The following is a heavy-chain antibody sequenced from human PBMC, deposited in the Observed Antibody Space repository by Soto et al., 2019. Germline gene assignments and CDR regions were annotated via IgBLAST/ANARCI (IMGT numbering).Heavy chain of an antibody. CDR1: GGSISSGGYY. J-gene: IGHJ3*02. D-gene: IGHD6-13*01. CDR3: ARQQYPGYSSSWYAFDI. Sequence: SETLSLTCTVSGGSISSGGYYWSWIRQHPGKGLEWIGYIYYSGSTYYNPSLKSRVTISVDTSKNQFSLKLSSVTAADTAVYYCARQQYPGYSSSWYAFDIWGQGTMVTVSS. CDR2: IYYSGST. V-gene: IGHV4-31*03.